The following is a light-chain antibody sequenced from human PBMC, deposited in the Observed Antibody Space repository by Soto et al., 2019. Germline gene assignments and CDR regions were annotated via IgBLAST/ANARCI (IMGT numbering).Light chain of an antibody. V-gene: IGKV3-15*01. Sequence: EIEMTQYPATLSLAPGETVTLSCRASESVSTNLAWYQQNAGQAPRLLIYGASTTATGIPARFSGSGSGTEFTLTISSLQSEDFALYYCHQYNSWPPGTFGQGTKVDIK. J-gene: IGKJ2*01. CDR1: ESVSTN. CDR2: GAS. CDR3: HQYNSWPPGT.